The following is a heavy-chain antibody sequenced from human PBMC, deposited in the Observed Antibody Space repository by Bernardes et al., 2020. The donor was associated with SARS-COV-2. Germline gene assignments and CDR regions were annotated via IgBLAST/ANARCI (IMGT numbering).Heavy chain of an antibody. V-gene: IGHV3-7*01. CDR1: GFTFSSYW. J-gene: IGHJ4*02. CDR2: IKQNGSGK. CDR3: ARDDSSGFLN. Sequence: GESLRLSCTASGFTFSSYWMSWVRQAPGKGLEWVANIKQNGSGKYYVDSVKGRITISRDNAKNSLYLQMNSLRAEDTAVYYCARDDSSGFLNWGQGTLVTVSS. D-gene: IGHD6-19*01.